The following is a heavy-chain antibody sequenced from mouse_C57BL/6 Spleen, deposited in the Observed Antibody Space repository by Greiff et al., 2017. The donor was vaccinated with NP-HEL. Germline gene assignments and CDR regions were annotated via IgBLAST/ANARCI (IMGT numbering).Heavy chain of an antibody. CDR3: TRALITIGRYFDY. J-gene: IGHJ2*01. CDR2: ISSGGDYI. Sequence: EVKLVESGEGLVKPGGSLKLSCAASGFTFSSYAMSWVRQTPEKRLEWVAYISSGGDYIYYADTVKGRFTISRDNARNTLYLQMSSLKSEDTAMYYCTRALITIGRYFDYWGQGTTLTVSS. D-gene: IGHD1-1*02. CDR1: GFTFSSYA. V-gene: IGHV5-9-1*02.